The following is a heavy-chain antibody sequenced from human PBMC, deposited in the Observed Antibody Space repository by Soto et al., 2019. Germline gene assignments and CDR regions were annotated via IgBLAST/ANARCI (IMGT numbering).Heavy chain of an antibody. CDR3: ARAVVDDSSGYYYYYYYYGMDV. J-gene: IGHJ6*02. D-gene: IGHD3-22*01. Sequence: QVQLQESGPGLVKPSQTLSLTCTVSGGSISSGGYYWSWIRQHPGKGLEWIGYIYYSGSTYYNPSLKSRVTISVDTSKHQFSLKLSSVTAADTAVYYCARAVVDDSSGYYYYYYYYGMDVWGQGTTVTVSS. CDR2: IYYSGST. CDR1: GGSISSGGYY. V-gene: IGHV4-31*03.